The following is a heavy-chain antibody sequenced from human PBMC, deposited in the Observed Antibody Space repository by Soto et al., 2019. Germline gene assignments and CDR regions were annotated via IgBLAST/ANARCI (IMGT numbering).Heavy chain of an antibody. D-gene: IGHD2-2*01. CDR2: IYYTGKT. CDR1: GDYIHVGGYY. CDR3: GRDLTSNANCIDP. V-gene: IGHV4-30-4*01. Sequence: SETLSLTCSVSGDYIHVGGYYWTWIRHRPGKGLEWMGYIYYTGKTYYNPSLESRLTMSVDRSKNQFSLRLTSVTAADTAVYFCGRDLTSNANCIDPWGQGTLVTVSS. J-gene: IGHJ5*02.